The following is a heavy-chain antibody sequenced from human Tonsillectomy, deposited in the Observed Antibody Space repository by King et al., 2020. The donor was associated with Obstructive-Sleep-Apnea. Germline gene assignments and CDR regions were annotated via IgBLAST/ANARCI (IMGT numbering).Heavy chain of an antibody. CDR2: IYYSWST. J-gene: IGHJ4*02. V-gene: IGHV4-30-4*01. CDR1: GGSISSGDYY. Sequence: VQLQESGPGLVKPSQTMSLTCTVSGGSISSGDYYWNWIRQPPGKGLEWIGYIYYSWSTYYNPSLKSRVTISLDTSKNQFSLKVNSMTDADTAVYYCARKGKWLQSLPFDYWGQGTLVTVSA. D-gene: IGHD5-24*01. CDR3: ARKGKWLQSLPFDY.